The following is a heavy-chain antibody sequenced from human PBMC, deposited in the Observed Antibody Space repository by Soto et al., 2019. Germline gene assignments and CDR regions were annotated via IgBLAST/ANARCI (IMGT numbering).Heavy chain of an antibody. J-gene: IGHJ4*02. CDR2: IYSSGST. CDR3: ARENSYPYFDY. V-gene: IGHV3-53*01. CDR1: GFTVSSNY. Sequence: VGSLRLSCAASGFTVSSNYMSWVRQAPVKGLQWVSVIYSSGSTYYADSVKGLFTISRDNSKNTLYLQMNSLRGEDTAVYYCARENSYPYFDYWGQGTHVTVSS. D-gene: IGHD5-18*01.